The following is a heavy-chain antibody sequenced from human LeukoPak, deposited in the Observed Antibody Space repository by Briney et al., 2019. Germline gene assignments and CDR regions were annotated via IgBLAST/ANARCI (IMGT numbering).Heavy chain of an antibody. D-gene: IGHD3-3*01. CDR2: IIPISGTA. Sequence: PSVKVSCKASGGTFSSYAISWVRQAPGQGLEWMGGIIPISGTANYAQKFQGRVTITADESTSTAYMELSSLRSEDTAVYYCARGRDTYYDFWSGYNSWFDPWGQGTLVTVSS. J-gene: IGHJ5*02. CDR1: GGTFSSYA. CDR3: ARGRDTYYDFWSGYNSWFDP. V-gene: IGHV1-69*01.